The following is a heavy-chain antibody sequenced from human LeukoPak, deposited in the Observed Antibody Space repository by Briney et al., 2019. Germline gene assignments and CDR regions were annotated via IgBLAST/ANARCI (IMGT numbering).Heavy chain of an antibody. CDR1: GGSFSGNY. Sequence: SETLSLTCAVYGGSFSGNYWTWIRQPPGKGLEWIGQINQSGSTKSNPSLKSRVTISVDTSKNQFSLKLSSVTAADTAVYYCARVGYTAMATFDYWGQGTLVTVSS. V-gene: IGHV4-34*01. J-gene: IGHJ4*02. D-gene: IGHD5-18*01. CDR2: INQSGST. CDR3: ARVGYTAMATFDY.